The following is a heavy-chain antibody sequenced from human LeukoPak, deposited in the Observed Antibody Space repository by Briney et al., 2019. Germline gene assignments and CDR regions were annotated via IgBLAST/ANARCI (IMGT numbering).Heavy chain of an antibody. CDR1: GGSISSSSYY. V-gene: IGHV4-39*07. D-gene: IGHD5-18*01. Sequence: SETLSLTCTVSGGSISSSSYYWGWIRQPPGKGLEWIGSIYYSGSTYYNPSLKSRVTISVDASKNQFSLKLSSVTAADTAVYYCARDFQRGYSYGGTYYFDYWGQGTLVTVSS. J-gene: IGHJ4*02. CDR3: ARDFQRGYSYGGTYYFDY. CDR2: IYYSGST.